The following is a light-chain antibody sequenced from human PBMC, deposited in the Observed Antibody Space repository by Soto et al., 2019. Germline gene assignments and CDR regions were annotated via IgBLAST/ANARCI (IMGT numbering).Light chain of an antibody. J-gene: IGKJ5*01. CDR2: DAS. V-gene: IGKV1-5*01. CDR3: QQYNSYLIT. Sequence: DIQRTQSPSTLSASVGDRVTITARASQSISSWLAWYQQKPGKAPKLLIYDASSLESGVPSRFSGSGSGTEFTLTISSLQHDDFATYSCQQYNSYLITFGQGKRLEIK. CDR1: QSISSW.